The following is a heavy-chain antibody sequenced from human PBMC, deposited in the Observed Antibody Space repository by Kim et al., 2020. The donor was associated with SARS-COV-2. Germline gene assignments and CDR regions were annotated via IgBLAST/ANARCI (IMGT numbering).Heavy chain of an antibody. Sequence: SQTLSLTCAISGDSVSSNSAAWNWIRQSPSRGLEWLGRTYYRSKWYNDYAVSVKSRITINPDTSKNQFSLQLNSVTPEDTAVYYCARDDLYCSGGSCYSEFDYWGQGTLVTVSS. CDR3: ARDDLYCSGGSCYSEFDY. CDR2: TYYRSKWYN. CDR1: GDSVSSNSAA. V-gene: IGHV6-1*01. J-gene: IGHJ4*02. D-gene: IGHD2-15*01.